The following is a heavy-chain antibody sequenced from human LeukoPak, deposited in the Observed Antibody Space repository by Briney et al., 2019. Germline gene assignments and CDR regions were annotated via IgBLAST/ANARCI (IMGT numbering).Heavy chain of an antibody. Sequence: SETLSLTCTVSGGSISTYYWSWIRQPPGKGPEWIGYIYYSGSTNYNPSLKSRVTISVDTSKNQFSLKLSSVTAADTAVYYCASSPVAVAGTHFDYWGQGTLVTVSS. CDR2: IYYSGST. V-gene: IGHV4-59*01. CDR1: GGSISTYY. CDR3: ASSPVAVAGTHFDY. J-gene: IGHJ4*02. D-gene: IGHD6-19*01.